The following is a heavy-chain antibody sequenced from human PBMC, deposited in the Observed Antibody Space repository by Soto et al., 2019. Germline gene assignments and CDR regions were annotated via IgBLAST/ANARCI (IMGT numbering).Heavy chain of an antibody. CDR3: ARDHLGYTAVDAFDI. J-gene: IGHJ3*02. D-gene: IGHD5-12*01. V-gene: IGHV1-69*01. CDR1: RSNA. Sequence: RSNASSWACQEPGQGLEWMGGIIPIFGTANYAQKFQGRVTITADESTSTAYMELSSLRSEDTAVYYCARDHLGYTAVDAFDIWGQGTMVTVSS. CDR2: IIPIFGTA.